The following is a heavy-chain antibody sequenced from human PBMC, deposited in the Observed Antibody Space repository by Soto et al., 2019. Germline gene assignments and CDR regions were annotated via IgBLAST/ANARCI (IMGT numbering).Heavy chain of an antibody. J-gene: IGHJ6*01. CDR3: ARVDRGSSLIYYYYGVDV. CDR1: GFTFSSYG. D-gene: IGHD6-6*01. Sequence: GGSLRLSCAVSGFTFSSYGMHWVRQAPGKGLEWVAVIWYDGSSKYYADSVKGRFTNSRDNSKNTLYLQMDSLRAEDTAGYYCARVDRGSSLIYYYYGVDVWGQGTTVTVSS. V-gene: IGHV3-33*01. CDR2: IWYDGSSK.